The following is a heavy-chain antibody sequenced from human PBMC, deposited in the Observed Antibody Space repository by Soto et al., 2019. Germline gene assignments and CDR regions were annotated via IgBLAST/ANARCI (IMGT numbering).Heavy chain of an antibody. V-gene: IGHV1-8*01. J-gene: IGHJ5*02. CDR2: MNPNSGNT. Sequence: ASVKVSCKASGYTFTSYDINWVRQATGQGLEWMGWMNPNSGNTGYAQKFQGRVTITRNTSISTAYMELSSLRSEDTAVYYCASLRLGYDFWSGYPSNWFDPWGQGTLVTVSS. CDR1: GYTFTSYD. D-gene: IGHD3-3*01. CDR3: ASLRLGYDFWSGYPSNWFDP.